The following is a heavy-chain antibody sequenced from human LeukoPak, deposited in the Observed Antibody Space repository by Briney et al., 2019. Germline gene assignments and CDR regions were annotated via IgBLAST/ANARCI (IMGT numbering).Heavy chain of an antibody. V-gene: IGHV3-30*03. CDR3: AREKTGGDAFDI. J-gene: IGHJ3*02. CDR2: ISYDGSNK. Sequence: GGSLRLSCAASGFTFSSYGMHWVRQAPGKGLEWVAVISYDGSNKYYADSVKGRFTISRDNSKNTLYLQMNSLRAEDTAVYYCAREKTGGDAFDIWGQGTMVTVSS. CDR1: GFTFSSYG. D-gene: IGHD7-27*01.